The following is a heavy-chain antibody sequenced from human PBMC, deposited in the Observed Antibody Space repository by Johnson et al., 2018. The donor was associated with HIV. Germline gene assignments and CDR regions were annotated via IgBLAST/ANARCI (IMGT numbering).Heavy chain of an antibody. D-gene: IGHD3-16*01. CDR2: IYWNGETI. J-gene: IGHJ3*02. V-gene: IGHV3-11*04. CDR3: ATCSDQGVWGWDAFDI. CDR1: GFTFSDYC. Sequence: QVHLVESGGGLVKPGGSLRLSCAASGFTFSDYCMSWIRQAPGKGLEWVSGIYWNGETIGSAASVKGRFTFSRDNAKNSLYLQMNSLRAEDTAVYYCATCSDQGVWGWDAFDIWGQGTMVTVSS.